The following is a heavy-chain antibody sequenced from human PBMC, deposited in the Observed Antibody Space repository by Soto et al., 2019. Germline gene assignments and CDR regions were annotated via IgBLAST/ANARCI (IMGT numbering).Heavy chain of an antibody. CDR1: GFTFSSYW. CDR3: ASLFYYDFWSGYYNYYGMDV. J-gene: IGHJ6*02. V-gene: IGHV3-7*03. Sequence: GGSLRLSCAASGFTFSSYWMSWVRQAPGKGLEWVANIKQDGSEKYYVDSVKGRFTISRDNAKNSLYLQMNSLRAEDTAVYYCASLFYYDFWSGYYNYYGMDVWGQGTTVTVSS. CDR2: IKQDGSEK. D-gene: IGHD3-3*01.